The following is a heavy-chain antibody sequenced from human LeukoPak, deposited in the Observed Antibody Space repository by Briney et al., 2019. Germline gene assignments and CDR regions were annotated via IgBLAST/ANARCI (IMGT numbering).Heavy chain of an antibody. CDR3: SIVVVPAATSYYYYMDV. D-gene: IGHD2-2*01. CDR1: GGTFSSYA. Sequence: ASVKVSCKASGGTFSSYAISWVRQAPGQGLEWMGGSIPIFGTANYAQKFQGRVTITADESTSTAYMELSSLRSEDTAVYYCSIVVVPAATSYYYYMDVWGKGTTVTVSS. CDR2: SIPIFGTA. J-gene: IGHJ6*03. V-gene: IGHV1-69*13.